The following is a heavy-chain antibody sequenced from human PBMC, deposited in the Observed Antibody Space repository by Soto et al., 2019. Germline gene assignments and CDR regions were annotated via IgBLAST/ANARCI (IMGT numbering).Heavy chain of an antibody. CDR1: GYTFPSYG. V-gene: IGHV1-18*01. D-gene: IGHD6-13*01. Sequence: SGYTFPSYGIGWMLQAPGQGLEWMGWSSGYNGNTNYAQKFQGRVTMTTDTSTSTAYMELRSLRSDDTAVYYCARVIASAADFDYWGQGTLVTVSS. CDR3: ARVIASAADFDY. J-gene: IGHJ4*02. CDR2: SSGYNGNT.